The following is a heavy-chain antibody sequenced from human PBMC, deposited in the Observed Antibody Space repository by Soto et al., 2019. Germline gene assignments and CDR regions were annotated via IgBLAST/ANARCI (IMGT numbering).Heavy chain of an antibody. CDR2: IIPIFGTA. CDR1: GCTFSSNA. Sequence: ASVKVSFKASGCTFSSNAISWVRQAPGQGLEWMGGIIPIFGTANYAQKFQGRVTITADESTSTAYMELSSLRSGDTAVYYCARDKAGRRFGELLGGMDVWGQGTTVTVS. CDR3: ARDKAGRRFGELLGGMDV. V-gene: IGHV1-69*13. J-gene: IGHJ6*02. D-gene: IGHD3-10*01.